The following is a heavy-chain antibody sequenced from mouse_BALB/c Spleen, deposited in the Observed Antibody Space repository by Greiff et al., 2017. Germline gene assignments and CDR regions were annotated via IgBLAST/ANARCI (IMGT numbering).Heavy chain of an antibody. D-gene: IGHD2-10*02. J-gene: IGHJ4*01. CDR1: GYTFTSYW. CDR3: ARGGYGNYGAMDY. V-gene: IGHV1-87*01. Sequence: QVQLQQSGAELARPGASVKLSCKASGYTFTSYWMQWVKLRPGQGLEWIGAIYPGDGDTRYTQKFKGKATLTADKSSSTAYMQLSSLASEDSAVYYCARGGYGNYGAMDYWGQGTSVTVSS. CDR2: IYPGDGDT.